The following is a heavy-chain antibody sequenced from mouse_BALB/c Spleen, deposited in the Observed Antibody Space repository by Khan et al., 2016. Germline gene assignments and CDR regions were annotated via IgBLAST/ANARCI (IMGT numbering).Heavy chain of an antibody. CDR3: ASYYGNYYAMDY. CDR1: VYSITSDYA. D-gene: IGHD2-1*01. Sequence: EVQLVESGPGLVKPSQSLSLTCTVTVYSITSDYAWNWIRQFPGNKLEWMGYISYSGSTSYNPSLKSRISITRDTSKNQFFLQLNSVTTEDTATYYCASYYGNYYAMDYWGQGTSVTVSS. J-gene: IGHJ4*01. CDR2: ISYSGST. V-gene: IGHV3-2*02.